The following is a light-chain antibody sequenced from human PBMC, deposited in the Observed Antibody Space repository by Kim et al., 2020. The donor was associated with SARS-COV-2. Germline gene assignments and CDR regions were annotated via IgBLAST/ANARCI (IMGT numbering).Light chain of an antibody. CDR1: SSDVCGYKY. CDR3: SAYTSSSTWV. CDR2: DVS. Sequence: GQSITISCTGNSSDVCGYKYVSWYQQHPGKAPKLMIDDVSKRPSGVSDRFSGSKSGNTASLTISGLQAEDETDYYCSAYTSSSTWVFGGGTQLTVL. J-gene: IGLJ3*02. V-gene: IGLV2-14*04.